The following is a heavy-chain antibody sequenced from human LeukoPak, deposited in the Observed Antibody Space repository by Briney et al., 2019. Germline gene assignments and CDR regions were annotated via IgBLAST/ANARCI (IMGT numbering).Heavy chain of an antibody. CDR3: ARVKFGESYAPKSYYYYYMDV. CDR2: IKQDGSEK. Sequence: GGSLRLSCAASGFTFNNYWMSWVRQAPGKGLEWVANIKQDGSEKYYVDSVKGRFTISRDNAKNSLYLQMNSLRAEDTAVYYCARVKFGESYAPKSYYYYYMDVWGKGTTVTISS. D-gene: IGHD3-10*01. CDR1: GFTFNNYW. V-gene: IGHV3-7*01. J-gene: IGHJ6*03.